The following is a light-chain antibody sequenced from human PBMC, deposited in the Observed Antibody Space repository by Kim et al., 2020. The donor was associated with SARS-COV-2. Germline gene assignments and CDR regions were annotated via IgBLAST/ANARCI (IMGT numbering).Light chain of an antibody. V-gene: IGLV3-21*04. CDR2: YDS. CDR1: NIGSKS. J-gene: IGLJ3*02. Sequence: SYELTQPTSVSVAPGKTARITCGGNNIGSKSVHWYQQKPGQAPVLVIYYDSDRPSGIPERFSGSNSGNTATLTISRVEAGDEADYYCQVWDSSSDHPWVFGGGTQLTVL. CDR3: QVWDSSSDHPWV.